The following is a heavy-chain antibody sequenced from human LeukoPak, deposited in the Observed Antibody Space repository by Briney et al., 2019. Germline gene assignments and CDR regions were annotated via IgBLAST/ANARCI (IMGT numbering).Heavy chain of an antibody. V-gene: IGHV3-23*01. CDR3: AKSPGGEFDY. D-gene: IGHD3-16*01. CDR2: ISGSDSRP. Sequence: GGSLRLSCAASGFTFSRYAMSWVRPAPGKGLEWVSTISGSDSRPFYADSVTGRFTVSRDDSKKMLYLQMNSLRAEDTAVYYCAKSPGGEFDYWGQGTLVTVSS. J-gene: IGHJ4*02. CDR1: GFTFSRYA.